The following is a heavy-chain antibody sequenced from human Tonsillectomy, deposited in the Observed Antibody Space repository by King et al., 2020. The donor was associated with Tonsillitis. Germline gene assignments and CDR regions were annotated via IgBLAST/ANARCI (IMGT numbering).Heavy chain of an antibody. Sequence: TLKESGPTLVKPTQTLTLTCTFSGFSLSTSGVGVGWIRQPPGQALEWLALIYWNDDKRSSPSLKSRLTITKDTSKNQVVLTMTNMDPVDTATYYCAHRLDYDSSGYYYGFDFWGQGTLVTVSS. V-gene: IGHV2-5*01. J-gene: IGHJ4*02. CDR1: GFSLSTSGVG. CDR3: AHRLDYDSSGYYYGFDF. D-gene: IGHD3-22*01. CDR2: IYWNDDK.